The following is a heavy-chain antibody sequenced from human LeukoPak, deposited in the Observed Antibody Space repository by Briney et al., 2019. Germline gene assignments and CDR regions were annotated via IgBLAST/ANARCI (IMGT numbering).Heavy chain of an antibody. Sequence: GGSLRLSCVASGFTFSDYGMHWVRQAPGKGLEWVAFTRSDGSNTYYADSVRGRFTISRDNSKNTLYLQMNSLRPEDTAVFYCAKGNDFWGGYYYYYYMDVWGKETTHIVSS. D-gene: IGHD3-3*01. CDR3: AKGNDFWGGYYYYYYMDV. V-gene: IGHV3-30*02. CDR1: GFTFSDYG. J-gene: IGHJ6*03. CDR2: TRSDGSNT.